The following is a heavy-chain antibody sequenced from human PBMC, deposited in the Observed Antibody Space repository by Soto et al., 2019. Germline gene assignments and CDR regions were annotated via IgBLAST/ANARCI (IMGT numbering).Heavy chain of an antibody. CDR2: IYYSGST. D-gene: IGHD2-2*01. V-gene: IGHV4-30-4*01. CDR1: GGSISSGDYY. Sequence: SETLSLTCTVSGGSISSGDYYWSWIRQPPGKGLEWIGYIYYSGSTYYNPSLKSQVTISVETSKNQFSLKLSSVTAADAAVYYCARGVLVVPAGEYGMDVWGQGTTVTVSS. J-gene: IGHJ6*02. CDR3: ARGVLVVPAGEYGMDV.